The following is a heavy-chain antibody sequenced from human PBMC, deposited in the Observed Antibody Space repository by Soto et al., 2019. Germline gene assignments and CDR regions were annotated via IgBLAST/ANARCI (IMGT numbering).Heavy chain of an antibody. CDR3: ARVSEARNYGMDV. J-gene: IGHJ6*02. D-gene: IGHD6-6*01. V-gene: IGHV3-21*01. Sequence: PGGSLRLSCAASGFTFSSYSMNWVRQAPGKGLEWVSSISSSSSYIYYADSVKGRFTISRDNAKNSLYLQMNSLRAEDTAVYYCARVSEARNYGMDVWGQGTTVTVSS. CDR1: GFTFSSYS. CDR2: ISSSSSYI.